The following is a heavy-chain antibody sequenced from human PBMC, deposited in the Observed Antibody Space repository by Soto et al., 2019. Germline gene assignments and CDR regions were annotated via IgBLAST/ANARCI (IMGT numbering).Heavy chain of an antibody. CDR2: IYPGDSDT. V-gene: IGHV5-51*01. Sequence: PGESLKISCKGSGYSFTSYWIGWVRQMPGKGLEWMGIIYPGDSDTRYSPSFQGQVTISADKSISTAYLQWSSLKASDTAMYYCARPHYYYGSGSNYYYSMDVWGQGTTVTVSS. CDR3: ARPHYYYGSGSNYYYSMDV. CDR1: GYSFTSYW. D-gene: IGHD3-10*01. J-gene: IGHJ6*02.